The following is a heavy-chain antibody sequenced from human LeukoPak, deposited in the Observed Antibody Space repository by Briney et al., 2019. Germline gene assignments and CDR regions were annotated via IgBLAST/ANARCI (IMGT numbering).Heavy chain of an antibody. CDR1: GFTFSSYE. Sequence: PGGSLRLSCAASGFTFSSYEMNWVRQAPGKGLEWVSYISSSGSTIYYADSVKGRFTISRDNSKNTLFLQMNSLRGEDTAVYYCARSPYYDSSGYYDSWGQGTLVTVSS. V-gene: IGHV3-48*03. J-gene: IGHJ5*02. D-gene: IGHD3-22*01. CDR2: ISSSGSTI. CDR3: ARSPYYDSSGYYDS.